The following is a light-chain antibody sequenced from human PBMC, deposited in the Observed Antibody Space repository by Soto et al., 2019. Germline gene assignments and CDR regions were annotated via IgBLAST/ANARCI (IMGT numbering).Light chain of an antibody. CDR3: QQTYSLPRT. Sequence: DVQMTQSPSSLSASVGDRVTIACRASQTVSKFVNWYQQKPGKVPDLLIYSASTLYSGVPSRFSGSGSGTEFTLTISHLQPEDFATYYCQQTYSLPRTFAQGTKGE. CDR2: SAS. CDR1: QTVSKF. J-gene: IGKJ1*01. V-gene: IGKV1-39*01.